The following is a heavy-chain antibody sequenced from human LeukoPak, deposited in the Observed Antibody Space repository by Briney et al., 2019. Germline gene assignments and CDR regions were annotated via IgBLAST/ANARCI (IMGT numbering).Heavy chain of an antibody. CDR1: GYTSTNYY. CDR2: INPSGGSP. J-gene: IGHJ3*02. D-gene: IGHD3-3*01. Sequence: EASVKVSCTSSGYTSTNYYMHWVRQAPGQGLEWMGIINPSGGSPTYAQKFQGRLSMTSDISTSTLHMELSGLRSEDTAIYYCARAGIWSQYDPFDIWGQGTLVTVSS. CDR3: ARAGIWSQYDPFDI. V-gene: IGHV1-46*01.